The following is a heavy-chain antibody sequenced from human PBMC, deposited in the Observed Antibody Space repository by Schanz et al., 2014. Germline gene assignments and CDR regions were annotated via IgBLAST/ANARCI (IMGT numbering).Heavy chain of an antibody. CDR2: ITGASDHI. J-gene: IGHJ2*01. Sequence: EVQLLESGGGLVQPGGSLRLSCAASGFAFSSFAMTWVRQAPGKGLEWVSGITGASDHIDYAESVKGRFTISRDNSRDTVYLQMNSLRADDTAMYYCAKDAPSPFDLWGRGTLITVSS. V-gene: IGHV3-23*01. CDR1: GFAFSSFA. CDR3: AKDAPSPFDL.